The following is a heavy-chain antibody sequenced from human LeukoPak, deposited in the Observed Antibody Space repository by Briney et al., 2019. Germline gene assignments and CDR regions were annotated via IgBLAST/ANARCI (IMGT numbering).Heavy chain of an antibody. CDR1: GGSFSSYY. V-gene: IGHV4-34*01. CDR3: ARGGLVVVAARRAFDI. Sequence: PSQTLSLTCAVYGGSFSSYYWSWIRQPPGKGLEWVGEINRSGSTNYNPSLKSRVSISVDTSKNQFSLKLSSVTAADTAVYYCARGGLVVVAARRAFDIWGQGTMVTVSS. D-gene: IGHD2-15*01. CDR2: INRSGST. J-gene: IGHJ3*02.